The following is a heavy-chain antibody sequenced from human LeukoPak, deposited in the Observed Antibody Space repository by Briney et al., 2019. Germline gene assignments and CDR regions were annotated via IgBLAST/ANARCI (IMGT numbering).Heavy chain of an antibody. V-gene: IGHV1-2*02. J-gene: IGHJ4*02. D-gene: IGHD6-6*01. Sequence: GASVKVSCKCSGSTFTSYGISWVRQAPGQGLEWMGWINPNSGGTNYAQKFQGRVTMTRDTSISTAYMELSRLRSDDTAVYYCARDAIGSSITFHYCDQGPLVTVSS. CDR3: ARDAIGSSITFHY. CDR2: INPNSGGT. CDR1: GSTFTSYG.